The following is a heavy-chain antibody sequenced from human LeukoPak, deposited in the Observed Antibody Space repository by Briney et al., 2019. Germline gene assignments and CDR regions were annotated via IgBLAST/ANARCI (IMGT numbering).Heavy chain of an antibody. D-gene: IGHD3-22*01. V-gene: IGHV4-4*07. J-gene: IGHJ3*02. CDR1: GYSISSGYY. Sequence: PSETLSLTCTVSGYSISSGYYWGWIRQPAGKGLEWIGRFYTSGSTNYNPSLKSRVTMSVDTSKNQLSLKLSSVTAADTAVYFCARDDYYDSSGYRNAFDIWGQGTVVTVSS. CDR2: FYTSGST. CDR3: ARDDYYDSSGYRNAFDI.